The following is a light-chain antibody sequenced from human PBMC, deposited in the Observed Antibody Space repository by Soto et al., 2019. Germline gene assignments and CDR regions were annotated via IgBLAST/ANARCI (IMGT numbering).Light chain of an antibody. CDR1: QSNSRS. CDR3: QQYQSYFLT. Sequence: DIQMTQSPSTLSASVGDRVTITCRASQSNSRSLAWYQQKSGKAPKLLIYDASSLESGVPSRFSGSGFGTEFTLTISGLQPDDFSTYHCQQYQSYFLTFGPGTTVDMK. V-gene: IGKV1-5*01. CDR2: DAS. J-gene: IGKJ3*01.